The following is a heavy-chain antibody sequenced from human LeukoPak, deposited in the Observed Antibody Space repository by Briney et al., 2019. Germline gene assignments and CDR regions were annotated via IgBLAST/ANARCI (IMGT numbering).Heavy chain of an antibody. CDR1: GYTFTSYD. D-gene: IGHD3-22*01. CDR3: ARVIPDDSSVYYNNYYYYMDV. Sequence: ASVKVSCKASGYTFTSYDINWVRQATGQGIEWMGWMNPNSGNTGYAQKFQGRVTMTRNTSTSTVIMELSSLRSEDTAVYYCARVIPDDSSVYYNNYYYYMDVWGKGTTVTVSS. J-gene: IGHJ6*03. CDR2: MNPNSGNT. V-gene: IGHV1-8*01.